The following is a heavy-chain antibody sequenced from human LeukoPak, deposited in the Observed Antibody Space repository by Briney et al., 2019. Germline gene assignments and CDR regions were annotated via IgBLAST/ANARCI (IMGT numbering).Heavy chain of an antibody. CDR2: INPNSGGT. D-gene: IGHD6-19*01. Sequence: ASVKVSCKASGYTFTGYYMHWVRQAPGQGLEWTGWINPNSGGTNYAQKFRGRVTMTRDTSISTAYMELSRLRSDDTAVYYCARDRSEQWLLPTLNWFDPWGQGTLVTVSS. J-gene: IGHJ5*02. V-gene: IGHV1-2*02. CDR3: ARDRSEQWLLPTLNWFDP. CDR1: GYTFTGYY.